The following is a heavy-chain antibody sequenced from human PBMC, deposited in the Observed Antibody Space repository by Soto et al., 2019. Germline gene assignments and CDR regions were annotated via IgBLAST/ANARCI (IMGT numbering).Heavy chain of an antibody. CDR1: GFTFSSYA. D-gene: IGHD3-16*01. V-gene: IGHV3-30-3*01. J-gene: IGHJ4*02. CDR2: ISYDGSNK. CDR3: ARDDYGEAFDY. Sequence: QVQLVESGGGVVQPGRSLRLSCAASGFTFSSYAMHWVRQAPGKGLEWVAVISYDGSNKYYADSVKGRFTISRDNSKNTLYLQMNSLRAEDTAVYYCARDDYGEAFDYCGQGTLVTVSS.